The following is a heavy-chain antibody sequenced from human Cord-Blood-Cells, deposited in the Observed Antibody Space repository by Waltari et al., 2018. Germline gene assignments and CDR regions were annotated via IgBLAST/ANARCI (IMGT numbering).Heavy chain of an antibody. V-gene: IGHV1-2*04. J-gene: IGHJ4*02. CDR3: ARGVRCSSTSCYAPFDY. D-gene: IGHD2-2*01. CDR2: INPNSGGK. CDR1: GYTFTGYY. Sequence: QVQLVQSGAEVKKPGASVKVSCKASGYTFTGYYMHWVRQAPGQGLEWMGWINPNSGGKNYAQKFQGWVTMTRETSISTAYMELSRLRSDDTAVYYCARGVRCSSTSCYAPFDYWGQGTLVTVSS.